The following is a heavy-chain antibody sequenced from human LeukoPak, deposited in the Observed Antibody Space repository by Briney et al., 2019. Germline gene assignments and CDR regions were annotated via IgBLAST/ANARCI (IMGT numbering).Heavy chain of an antibody. Sequence: GGSLRLSCAASGFSFSDSAMSWIRQAPGQGLEWLSYIKRSVTSTFYADSVKGRFTVSRDNAKNSLYLEMNSLRSEDTAVYYCSRRGKMSSNAFDTCGQG. J-gene: IGHJ3*02. CDR1: GFSFSDSA. D-gene: IGHD3-16*01. CDR3: SRRGKMSSNAFDT. CDR2: IKRSVTST. V-gene: IGHV3-11*01.